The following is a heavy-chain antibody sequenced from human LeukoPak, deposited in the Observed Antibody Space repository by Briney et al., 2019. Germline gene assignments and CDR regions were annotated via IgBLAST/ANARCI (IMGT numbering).Heavy chain of an antibody. CDR2: INPNSGGT. CDR3: ARGGPYYDSSGPYH. D-gene: IGHD3-22*01. CDR1: GYTFTGYY. J-gene: IGHJ4*02. Sequence: ASVKVSCKASGYTFTGYYMHWVRQAPGQGLEWMGWINPNSGGTNYAQKFQGRATMTRDTSISTAYMELSRLRSDDTAVYYCARGGPYYDSSGPYHWGQGTLVTVSS. V-gene: IGHV1-2*02.